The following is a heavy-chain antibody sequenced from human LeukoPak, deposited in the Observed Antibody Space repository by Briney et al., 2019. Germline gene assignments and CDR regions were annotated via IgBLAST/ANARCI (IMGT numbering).Heavy chain of an antibody. Sequence: QAGGSLRLSCAASGFTLSSYGMHWVRQAPGKGLEWVAVIWYDGSNKYYADSVKGRFTISRDNSKNTLYLQMNSLRAEDTAVYYCARDRSWLRLMCLLDYWGQGTLVTVSS. CDR2: IWYDGSNK. CDR1: GFTLSSYG. CDR3: ARDRSWLRLMCLLDY. D-gene: IGHD5-12*01. J-gene: IGHJ4*02. V-gene: IGHV3-33*01.